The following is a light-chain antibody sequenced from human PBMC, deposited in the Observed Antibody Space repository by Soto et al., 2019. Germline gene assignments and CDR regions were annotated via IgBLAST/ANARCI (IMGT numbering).Light chain of an antibody. CDR1: WSNFGAGYD. J-gene: IGLJ1*01. CDR3: QSYDTNLGDSRV. CDR2: GNT. V-gene: IGLV1-40*01. Sequence: QSVLTQPPSVSGAPGQRVTISCTGSWSNFGAGYDVHWYQQLPGTAPKLLIYGNTNRPSGVPDRFSGSRSGTSAFLAITGLQDEDEGDYYCQSYDTNLGDSRVFGTGTKLTVL.